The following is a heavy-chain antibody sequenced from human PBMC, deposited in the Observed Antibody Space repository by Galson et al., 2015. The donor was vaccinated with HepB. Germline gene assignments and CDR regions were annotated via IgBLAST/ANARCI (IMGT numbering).Heavy chain of an antibody. CDR3: TKGGPRYAVDV. J-gene: IGHJ3*01. Sequence: SLRLSCAASGFSFSNHWMHWVRQAPGKGLIWVSQINGDGGRTTYADSLKGRFTISRDNAERTLYLQMNSLTAEDTAVYYCTKGGPRYAVDVWGQGTMVTVSS. CDR2: INGDGGRT. CDR1: GFSFSNHW. V-gene: IGHV3-74*01. D-gene: IGHD6-19*01.